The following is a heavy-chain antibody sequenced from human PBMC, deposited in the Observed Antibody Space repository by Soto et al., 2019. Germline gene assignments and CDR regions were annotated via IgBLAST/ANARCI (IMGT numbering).Heavy chain of an antibody. CDR3: ARGPPYDFWSGYYPDYYYYYMDV. CDR1: GGSISSYY. V-gene: IGHV4-59*01. CDR2: IYYSGST. Sequence: QVQLQESGPGLVKPSETLSLTCTVSGGSISSYYWSWIRQPPGKGLEWIGYIYYSGSTNYNPSLKSRVTISVDTSKNQFSLKLSSVTAADTAVYYCARGPPYDFWSGYYPDYYYYYMDVWGKGTTVTVSS. J-gene: IGHJ6*03. D-gene: IGHD3-3*01.